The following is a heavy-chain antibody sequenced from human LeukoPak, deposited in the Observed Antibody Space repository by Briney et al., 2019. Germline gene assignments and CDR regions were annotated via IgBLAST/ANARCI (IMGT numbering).Heavy chain of an antibody. J-gene: IGHJ4*02. CDR2: IYYSGST. V-gene: IGHV4-59*01. CDR3: ARGTRELYYFDY. Sequence: SETLSLTCTVSGGSISSYYWSWIRQPPGKGLEWIGYIYYSGSTKYNPSLKSRVTISVDASKTQFSLKLNSVTAADTAVYYCARGTRELYYFDYWGQGTLVTVSS. D-gene: IGHD1-7*01. CDR1: GGSISSYY.